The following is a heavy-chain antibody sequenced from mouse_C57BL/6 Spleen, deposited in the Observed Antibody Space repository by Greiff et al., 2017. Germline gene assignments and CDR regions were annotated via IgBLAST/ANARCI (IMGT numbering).Heavy chain of an antibody. CDR3: ARPGDSNFACFAY. V-gene: IGHV5-17*01. CDR2: ISSGSSTI. D-gene: IGHD2-5*01. CDR1: GFTFSDYG. Sequence: EVNVVESGGGLVKPGGSLKLSCAASGFTFSDYGMHWVRQAPEKGLEWVAYISSGSSTIYYADTVKGRFTISSDNAKNTLFLHMKRMRAEATGMYYCARPGDSNFACFAYWGQGTLGTVSA. J-gene: IGHJ3*01.